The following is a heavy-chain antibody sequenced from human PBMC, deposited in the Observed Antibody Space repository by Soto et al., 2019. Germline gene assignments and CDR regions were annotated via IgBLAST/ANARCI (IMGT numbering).Heavy chain of an antibody. CDR3: AKAKEGYATTFYHAFDV. Sequence: EVQLVESGGGLVQPGGSLRLSCAASGFTFSSYSMNWVRQTPGKGLDWVSTIGVRDDNTYYADSVRGRFTISRDNSKDTLYLQMNSLRAEDTAVYYCAKAKEGYATTFYHAFDVCGRGTMVTVSS. V-gene: IGHV3-23*04. J-gene: IGHJ3*01. CDR2: IGVRDDNT. D-gene: IGHD2-15*01. CDR1: GFTFSSYS.